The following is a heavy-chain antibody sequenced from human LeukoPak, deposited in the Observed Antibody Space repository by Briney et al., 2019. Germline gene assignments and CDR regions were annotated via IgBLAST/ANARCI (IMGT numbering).Heavy chain of an antibody. CDR2: INHSGST. J-gene: IGHJ4*02. Sequence: SSETLSLTCAVYGGSFSGYYWSWIRQPPGKGLEWIGEINHSGSTNYNPSLKSRVTISVDTSKNQFSLKLSSVTAADTAVYYCARLGGSFRLYFDYWGQGTLVTVSS. D-gene: IGHD1-26*01. V-gene: IGHV4-34*01. CDR3: ARLGGSFRLYFDY. CDR1: GGSFSGYY.